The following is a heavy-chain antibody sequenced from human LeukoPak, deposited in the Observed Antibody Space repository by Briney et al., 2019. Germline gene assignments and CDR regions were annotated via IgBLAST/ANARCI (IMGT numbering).Heavy chain of an antibody. V-gene: IGHV1-2*06. CDR3: ARYSSSWYGGYDY. CDR2: INPNSGGT. Sequence: GASVMVSCRDSGYTFTGYYMHWLRQAPGKGLEWMGRINPNSGGTNYAQKFQGRVTMTRDTSISTAYMELSRLRSDDTAVYYCARYSSSWYGGYDYWGQGTLVTVSP. CDR1: GYTFTGYY. J-gene: IGHJ4*02. D-gene: IGHD6-13*01.